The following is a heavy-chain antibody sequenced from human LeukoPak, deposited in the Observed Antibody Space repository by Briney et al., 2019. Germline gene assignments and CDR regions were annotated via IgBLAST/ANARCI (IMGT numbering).Heavy chain of an antibody. CDR3: ASGVATILY. CDR2: IKQDGSEK. J-gene: IGHJ4*02. D-gene: IGHD5-12*01. CDR1: GFTFSSYW. Sequence: GGSLRLSCAASGFTFSSYWMSWVRQAPGKGLEWVAYIKQDGSEKYYVDSVKGRFTISRDNAKNSLYLEMNSLRAEDTAVYYCASGVATILYWGQGTLVTVSS. V-gene: IGHV3-7*01.